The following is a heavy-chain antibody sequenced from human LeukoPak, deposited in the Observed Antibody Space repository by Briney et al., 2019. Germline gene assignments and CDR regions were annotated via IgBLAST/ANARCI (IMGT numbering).Heavy chain of an antibody. CDR3: ARGHGIAAAGTDWFDP. J-gene: IGHJ5*02. Sequence: SQTLSLTCTVSGGSISSGDYYWSWIRQPPGKGLEWIGYTSYSGSTYYNPSLKSRVTISMDTSKNQISLKLTSVTAADTAVYYCARGHGIAAAGTDWFDPWGQGTLVTVSS. CDR2: TSYSGST. D-gene: IGHD6-13*01. V-gene: IGHV4-30-4*01. CDR1: GGSISSGDYY.